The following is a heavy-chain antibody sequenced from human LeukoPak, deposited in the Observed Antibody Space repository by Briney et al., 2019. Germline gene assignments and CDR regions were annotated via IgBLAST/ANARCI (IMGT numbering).Heavy chain of an antibody. CDR2: THYSGRT. Sequence: SETLYLTCTVSGGSISSYYWSWIRQPPGKGPECIGYTHYSGRTYYNPSLRSRLTISADTSKNQFSLRLSSVTAADTAVYYCARAYCSGNTCYGLDYWGQGTLVTVSS. J-gene: IGHJ4*02. D-gene: IGHD2-15*01. CDR1: GGSISSYY. V-gene: IGHV4-59*08. CDR3: ARAYCSGNTCYGLDY.